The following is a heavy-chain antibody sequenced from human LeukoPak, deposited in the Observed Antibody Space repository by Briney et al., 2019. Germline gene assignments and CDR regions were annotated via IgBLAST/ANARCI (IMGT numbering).Heavy chain of an antibody. J-gene: IGHJ5*02. Sequence: GGSLRLSCAASGFTFSNYAMSWVRQAPGKGLEWVSVISGSGGRTYYADSVKGRFTISRDNAKNTLNLQMNSLRAEDTAVYYCARDLGQYYDTSDNWFDPWGQGTLVTVSS. CDR1: GFTFSNYA. V-gene: IGHV3-23*01. CDR3: ARDLGQYYDTSDNWFDP. CDR2: ISGSGGRT. D-gene: IGHD3-22*01.